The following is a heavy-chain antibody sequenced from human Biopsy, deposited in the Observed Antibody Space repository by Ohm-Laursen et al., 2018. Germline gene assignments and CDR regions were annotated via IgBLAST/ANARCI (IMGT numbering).Heavy chain of an antibody. D-gene: IGHD3-22*01. J-gene: IGHJ2*01. V-gene: IGHV4-59*01. CDR3: ARDRGFYSDRTVPGYFDL. CDR2: VSYTGST. Sequence: SETLSLTCTVSGESISSYYWSWIRQPPGKGLEWIGYVSYTGSTDYNPSLQSRVTISVDTSKNHFSLRLRSVTPADTAMYYCARDRGFYSDRTVPGYFDLWGRGTLVTVSS. CDR1: GESISSYY.